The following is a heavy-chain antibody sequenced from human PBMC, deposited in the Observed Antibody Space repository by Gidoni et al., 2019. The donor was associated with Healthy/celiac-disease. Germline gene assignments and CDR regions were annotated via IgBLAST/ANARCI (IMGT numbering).Heavy chain of an antibody. Sequence: EVQLLESGGGLVQPGGSLRLSCAASGFTFSSYAMRWVRQAPGKGLEWVSAISGSGGSTYYADSVKGRVTISRDNSKNTLYLQMNSLGAEDTAVYYCAKGSSGWYQNWFDPWGQGTLVTVSS. D-gene: IGHD6-19*01. V-gene: IGHV3-23*01. J-gene: IGHJ5*02. CDR3: AKGSSGWYQNWFDP. CDR1: GFTFSSYA. CDR2: ISGSGGST.